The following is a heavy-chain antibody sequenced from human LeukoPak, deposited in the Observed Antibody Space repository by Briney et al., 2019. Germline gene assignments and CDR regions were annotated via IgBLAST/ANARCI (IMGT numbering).Heavy chain of an antibody. CDR2: IYYSGST. Sequence: SETLSLTCTVSGGSISSYYWSWIRQPPGKGLEWIGYIYYSGSTNYNPSLKSRVTISVDTSKNQFSLKLSSVTAADTAVYYCARVGADLGDSSGYYWPYWGQGTLVTVSS. CDR3: ARVGADLGDSSGYYWPY. CDR1: GGSISSYY. D-gene: IGHD3-22*01. V-gene: IGHV4-59*01. J-gene: IGHJ4*02.